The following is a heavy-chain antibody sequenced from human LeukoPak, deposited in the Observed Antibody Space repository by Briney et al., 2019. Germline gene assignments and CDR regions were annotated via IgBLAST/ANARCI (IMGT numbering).Heavy chain of an antibody. CDR3: ARDPYYYDSSGPAGDY. V-gene: IGHV4-34*01. D-gene: IGHD3-22*01. CDR1: GGSFSGYY. J-gene: IGHJ4*02. Sequence: SETLSLTCAVYGGSFSGYYWSWIRQPPGKGLEWIGEINHSGSTNYNPSLKSRVTISVDTSKNQFSLKLSSVTAADTAVYYCARDPYYYDSSGPAGDYWGQGTLVTVSS. CDR2: INHSGST.